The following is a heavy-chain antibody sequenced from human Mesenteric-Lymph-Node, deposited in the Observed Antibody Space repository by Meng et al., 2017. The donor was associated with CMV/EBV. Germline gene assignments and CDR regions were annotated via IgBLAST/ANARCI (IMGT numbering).Heavy chain of an antibody. J-gene: IGHJ6*02. V-gene: IGHV3-7*01. CDR2: IKQDGSEK. Sequence: GESLKISCAASGFTFRSYWMSWVRQAPGKGLEWVANIKQDGSEKYYVDSVKGRFTISRDNAKNSLYLQMNSLRAEDTAVYYCARSWGVGYGMDVWGQGTTVTVSS. CDR1: GFTFRSYW. D-gene: IGHD3-16*01. CDR3: ARSWGVGYGMDV.